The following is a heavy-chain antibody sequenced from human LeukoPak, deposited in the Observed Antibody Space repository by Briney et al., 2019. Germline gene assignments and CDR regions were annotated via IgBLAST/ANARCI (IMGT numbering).Heavy chain of an antibody. D-gene: IGHD3-10*01. V-gene: IGHV3-21*01. CDR3: ARGTPGSGSFDY. CDR1: GFTFSSYS. Sequence: GGSLRLSCAASGFTFSSYSMNWVRQAPGKGLEWVSSISSSSSYIYYADSVKGRFTISRDNAKNSLYLQMNSLRAEDTAVYYCARGTPGSGSFDYWGQGTLVTVPS. J-gene: IGHJ4*02. CDR2: ISSSSSYI.